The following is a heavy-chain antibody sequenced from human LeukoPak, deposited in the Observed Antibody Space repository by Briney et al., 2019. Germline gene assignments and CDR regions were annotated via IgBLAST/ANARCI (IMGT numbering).Heavy chain of an antibody. CDR3: ARGLTRDTSLVVPAALRYYYYGMDV. V-gene: IGHV4-59*12. CDR2: IYYSGST. CDR1: GGSISSYY. J-gene: IGHJ6*02. Sequence: PSETLSLTCTVSGGSISSYYWSWIRQPPGKGLEWIGYIYYSGSTNYNPSLKSRVTISVDTSKNQFSLKLSSVTAADTAVYYCARGLTRDTSLVVPAALRYYYYGMDVWGQGTTVTVSS. D-gene: IGHD2-2*01.